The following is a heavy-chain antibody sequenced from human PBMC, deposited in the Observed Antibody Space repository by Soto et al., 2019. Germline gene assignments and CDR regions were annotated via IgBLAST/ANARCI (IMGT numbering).Heavy chain of an antibody. CDR2: IYYSGNT. CDR3: GRSEYSNKYVLGMDV. Sequence: SETLSLTCTVSGGSIRSADYYWSWIRQPPGKGLEWIGYIYYSGNTNYNPSLKSRVTMSVDTSKNQTSLKLGSVTAAVTALYYCGRSEYSNKYVLGMDVWGQGTRVTVSS. D-gene: IGHD5-18*01. J-gene: IGHJ6*02. CDR1: GGSIRSADYY. V-gene: IGHV4-30-4*01.